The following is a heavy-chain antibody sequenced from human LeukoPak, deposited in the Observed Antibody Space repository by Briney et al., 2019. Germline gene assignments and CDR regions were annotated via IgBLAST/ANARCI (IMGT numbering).Heavy chain of an antibody. J-gene: IGHJ4*02. D-gene: IGHD4-17*01. CDR3: ARGLRGTVTTGDADY. Sequence: PSETPSLTCAVYGGSFSAYYWSWIRQPPGKGLEWSGEINHSESTNYNPSLKSRVTMSVDTPKYQFSLKLYSLTAADTAVYYCARGLRGTVTTGDADYWGQGTLVTVSS. CDR1: GGSFSAYY. CDR2: INHSEST. V-gene: IGHV4-34*01.